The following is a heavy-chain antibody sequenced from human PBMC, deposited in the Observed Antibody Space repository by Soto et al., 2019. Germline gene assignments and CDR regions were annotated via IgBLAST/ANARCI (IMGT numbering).Heavy chain of an antibody. D-gene: IGHD2-2*01. CDR1: GGSISSYY. Sequence: SETLCLTCTVSGGSISSYYWSWIRQPPGKGLEWIGYIYYSGSTNYNPSLKSRVTISVDTSKNQFSLKLSSVTAADTAVYYCASSVLTSWDSYYYYYMDVWGKGTTVTVSS. V-gene: IGHV4-59*08. CDR2: IYYSGST. J-gene: IGHJ6*03. CDR3: ASSVLTSWDSYYYYYMDV.